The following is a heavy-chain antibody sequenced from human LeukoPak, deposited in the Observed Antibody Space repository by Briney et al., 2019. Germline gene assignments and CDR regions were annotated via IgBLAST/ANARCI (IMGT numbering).Heavy chain of an antibody. Sequence: ASVKVSCKASGGTFSSYAISWVRQAPGQGLEWMRGIIPIFGTANYAQKFQGRVTITADESTSTAYMELSSLRSEDTAVYYCARDLWWCSSTSCYFRVRRGFDPWGQGTLVTVSS. D-gene: IGHD2-2*01. CDR3: ARDLWWCSSTSCYFRVRRGFDP. V-gene: IGHV1-69*13. J-gene: IGHJ5*02. CDR2: IIPIFGTA. CDR1: GGTFSSYA.